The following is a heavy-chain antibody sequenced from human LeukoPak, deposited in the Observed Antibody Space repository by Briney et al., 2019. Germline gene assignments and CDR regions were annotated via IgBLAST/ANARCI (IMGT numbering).Heavy chain of an antibody. V-gene: IGHV4-59*01. CDR2: IYYSGSP. D-gene: IGHD6-13*01. Sequence: PSETLSLTCTVSGGSISSSYWSWIRQPPGKGLEWIGYIYYSGSPNYNPSLKSRVTISVDTSKNQFSLKLSSVTAADTAVYYCARLLHPQSTSWFIDYWGQGALVTVSS. CDR1: GGSISSSY. CDR3: ARLLHPQSTSWFIDY. J-gene: IGHJ4*02.